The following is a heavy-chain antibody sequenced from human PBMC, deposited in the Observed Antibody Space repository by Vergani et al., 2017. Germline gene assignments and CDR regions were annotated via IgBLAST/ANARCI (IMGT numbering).Heavy chain of an antibody. V-gene: IGHV3-9*01. CDR3: ARDGENAFDI. D-gene: IGHD5-24*01. J-gene: IGHJ3*02. CDR2: ISWNSGTI. CDR1: GFTFEDYA. Sequence: EVQLVESGGGLVQPGRSLRLSCAASGFTFEDYAMHWVRQAPGKGLEWVSGISWNSGTIGYADSVKGRFTISRDNSKNTLYLQMNSLRAEDTAVYYCARDGENAFDIWGQGTMGTVAS.